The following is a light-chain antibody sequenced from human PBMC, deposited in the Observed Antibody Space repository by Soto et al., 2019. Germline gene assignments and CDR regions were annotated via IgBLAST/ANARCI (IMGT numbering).Light chain of an antibody. Sequence: QSALNQPASVSGSPGLSIAISCTGTSSDVGGYNSVSWYQQHPGKAPKLMIYDVSNRPSGVSNRFSGSKSGNTASLTISGLQAEDEGDYYCSSYTTGGSYVFGTGTKVTVL. V-gene: IGLV2-14*01. J-gene: IGLJ1*01. CDR2: DVS. CDR1: SSDVGGYNS. CDR3: SSYTTGGSYV.